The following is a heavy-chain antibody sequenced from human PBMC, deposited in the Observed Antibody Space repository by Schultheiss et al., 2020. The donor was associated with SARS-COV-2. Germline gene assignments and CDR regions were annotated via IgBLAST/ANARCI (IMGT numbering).Heavy chain of an antibody. CDR1: GFTFSRFG. Sequence: GGSLRLSCAASGFTFSRFGMHWVRQAPGRGLEWVATISYDGSTSYYADSVKGRFTISRDNAKSLLFLQMNSLRAEDTAVYYCVRDRSWWTPYNCFDLWGRGTLVTVSS. J-gene: IGHJ5*02. V-gene: IGHV3-30*03. D-gene: IGHD2-15*01. CDR2: ISYDGSTS. CDR3: VRDRSWWTPYNCFDL.